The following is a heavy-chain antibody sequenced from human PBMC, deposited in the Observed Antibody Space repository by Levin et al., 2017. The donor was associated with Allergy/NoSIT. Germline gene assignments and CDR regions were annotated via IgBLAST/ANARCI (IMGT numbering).Heavy chain of an antibody. D-gene: IGHD3-16*02. Sequence: GESLKISCAASGFTFNKYWMSWVRQAPGKGLEWVANIKQDGSEIYYVDSVKGRFTIFRDNAKNSLYLQMNRLRAEDTAVYYCARDSPVSADVWGQGTTVTVSS. CDR1: GFTFNKYW. V-gene: IGHV3-7*01. J-gene: IGHJ6*02. CDR2: IKQDGSEI. CDR3: ARDSPVSADV.